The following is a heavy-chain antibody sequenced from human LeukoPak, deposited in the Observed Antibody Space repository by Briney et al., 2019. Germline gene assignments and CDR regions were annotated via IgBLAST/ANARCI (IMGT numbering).Heavy chain of an antibody. J-gene: IGHJ3*02. CDR1: GFTFSSYG. Sequence: GGSLRLSCAASGFTFSSYGMHWVRQAPGKGLEWVAVISYDGSNKYYADSVKGRFTISRDNSKNTLYLQMNSLRAEDTAAYYCEVVVAATPYAFDIWGQGTMVTISS. V-gene: IGHV3-30*03. CDR2: ISYDGSNK. D-gene: IGHD2-15*01. CDR3: EVVVAATPYAFDI.